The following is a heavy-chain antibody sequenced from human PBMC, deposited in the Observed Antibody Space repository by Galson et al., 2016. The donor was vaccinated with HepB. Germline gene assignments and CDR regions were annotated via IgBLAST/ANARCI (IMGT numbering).Heavy chain of an antibody. CDR3: AKDPYYSSSWGAFES. J-gene: IGHJ4*02. CDR2: IRGDGAST. V-gene: IGHV3-23*01. Sequence: SLIPSCAASGLTCRSYGMSGVRQVPGKGLKWVATIRGDGASTYYADSGKGRFSIFRDNSRTTLDLQMHSLSGEDTALYYCAKDPYYSSSWGAFESWGQGTLVTVSS. CDR1: GLTCRSYG. D-gene: IGHD2-2*01.